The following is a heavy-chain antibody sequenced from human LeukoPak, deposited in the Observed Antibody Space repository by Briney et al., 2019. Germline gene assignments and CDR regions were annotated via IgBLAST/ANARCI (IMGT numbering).Heavy chain of an antibody. Sequence: GGSLRLSCAASGFTFSGYPIHWVRQAPGKGLEWVAVISYDGSNKYYADSVKGRFTISRDNSKNTLYLQMNSLRAEDTAVYYCAKDQGTVIPSDYWGQGTLVTVSS. CDR3: AKDQGTVIPSDY. J-gene: IGHJ4*02. CDR2: ISYDGSNK. D-gene: IGHD4-23*01. V-gene: IGHV3-30-3*02. CDR1: GFTFSGYP.